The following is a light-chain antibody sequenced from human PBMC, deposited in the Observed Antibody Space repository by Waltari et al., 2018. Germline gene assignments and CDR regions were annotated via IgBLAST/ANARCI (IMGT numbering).Light chain of an antibody. CDR3: QVWDSSSDHDV. V-gene: IGLV3-21*01. Sequence: SYELTQSPSVSVSPGQTATITCEGDNIGGKCAQWYQQKPPQAPVMVIFADNERPSGIPERFSGSNSGDTATLIISGVEAGDEADYYCQVWDSSSDHDVFGSGTKLTVL. CDR1: NIGGKC. CDR2: ADN. J-gene: IGLJ6*01.